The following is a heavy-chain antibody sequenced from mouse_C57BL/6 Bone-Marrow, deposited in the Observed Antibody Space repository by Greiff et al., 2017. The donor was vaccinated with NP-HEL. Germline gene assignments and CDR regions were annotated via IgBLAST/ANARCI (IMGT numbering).Heavy chain of an antibody. J-gene: IGHJ1*03. Sequence: QVHVKQPGAELVKPGASVKLSCKASGYTFTSYWMQWVKQRPGQGLEWIGEIDPSDSYTNYNQKFKGKATLTVDTSSSTAYMQLSSLTSEDSAVYYCAPFITTVVEGYFDVWGTGTTVTVSS. D-gene: IGHD1-1*01. CDR2: IDPSDSYT. CDR1: GYTFTSYW. V-gene: IGHV1-50*01. CDR3: APFITTVVEGYFDV.